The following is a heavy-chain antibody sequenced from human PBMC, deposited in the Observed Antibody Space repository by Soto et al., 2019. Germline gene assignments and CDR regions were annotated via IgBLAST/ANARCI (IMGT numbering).Heavy chain of an antibody. CDR1: GYTFTGYY. D-gene: IGHD2-2*02. CDR2: INPNSGGT. Sequence: ASVKVSCKASGYTFTGYYMHWVRQAPGQGLEWMGWINPNSGGTNYAQKFQGWVTMTRDTSISTAYMELSRLRSDDTAVYYCARELVDIVVVPAAIYFDIWGQGTMVTVSS. J-gene: IGHJ3*02. V-gene: IGHV1-2*04. CDR3: ARELVDIVVVPAAIYFDI.